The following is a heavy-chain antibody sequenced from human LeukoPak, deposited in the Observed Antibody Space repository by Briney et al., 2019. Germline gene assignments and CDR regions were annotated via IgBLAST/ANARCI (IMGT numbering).Heavy chain of an antibody. CDR3: AKSRRVAATPNFDY. CDR1: GFTFSSYG. Sequence: GGSLRLSCAASGFTFSSYGMHWVRQAPGKGLEWVAVIWYDGSNKYYADSVKGRFTISRDNSKNTLYLQMNSLRAEDTAVYYCAKSRRVAATPNFDYWGQGTLVTVSS. D-gene: IGHD2-15*01. CDR2: IWYDGSNK. J-gene: IGHJ4*02. V-gene: IGHV3-33*06.